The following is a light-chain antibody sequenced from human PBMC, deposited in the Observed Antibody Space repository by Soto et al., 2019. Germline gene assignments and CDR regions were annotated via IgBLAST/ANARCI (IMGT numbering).Light chain of an antibody. CDR3: SSYTSSSTYG. Sequence: QSVLTQPASVSGSPGQSITISCTGTSTDIGRYNYVSWYQQHPGKAHKLMIYDVSNRPSGVSTRFSGSKSANTASLTISGFQAEDEADYDCSSYTSSSTYGFGSGTKVTVL. V-gene: IGLV2-14*01. J-gene: IGLJ1*01. CDR1: STDIGRYNY. CDR2: DVS.